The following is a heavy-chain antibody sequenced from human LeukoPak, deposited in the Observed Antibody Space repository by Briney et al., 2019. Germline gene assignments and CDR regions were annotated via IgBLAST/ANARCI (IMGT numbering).Heavy chain of an antibody. D-gene: IGHD3-16*01. J-gene: IGHJ2*01. V-gene: IGHV5-51*01. Sequence: GESLKISCKASRYIFTSYWIGWVRQMPGKGLEWMGIIYPIDSDTRYSPSFQGQVTISADKAISTAYLQWSSLKASDTAMYYCARLGADTFGSYWYFDLWGRGTLVTVAS. CDR2: IYPIDSDT. CDR1: RYIFTSYW. CDR3: ARLGADTFGSYWYFDL.